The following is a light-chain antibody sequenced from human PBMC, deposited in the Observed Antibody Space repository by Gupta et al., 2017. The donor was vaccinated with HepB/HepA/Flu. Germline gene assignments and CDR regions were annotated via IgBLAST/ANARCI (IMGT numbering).Light chain of an antibody. J-gene: IGLJ3*02. CDR3: MIWHSSSWV. V-gene: IGLV5-45*02. CDR2: YKSDSDK. CDR1: SDLYLGTYR. Sequence: QAVVTQPPALSASPGTSVRLPCTLHSDLYLGTYRIYWYQQNSGSPPQYLLRYKSDSDKQQGSGVPRRFSGSKDSSATAGIILISGLQYEDEDDYHSMIWHSSSWVFGGGTTLTVL.